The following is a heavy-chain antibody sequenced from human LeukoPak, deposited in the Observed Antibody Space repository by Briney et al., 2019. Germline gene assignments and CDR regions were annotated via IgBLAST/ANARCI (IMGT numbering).Heavy chain of an antibody. D-gene: IGHD6-6*01. V-gene: IGHV4-59*01. CDR2: IYYSGST. J-gene: IGHJ6*02. CDR3: ARDSSSVYYYYYGMDV. Sequence: PSETLSLTCTVSGGSISSYYWSWIRQPPGKGLEWIMYIYYSGSTNYNPSLKSRVTISVDTSKNQFSLKLSSVTAADTAVYYCARDSSSVYYYYYGMDVWGQGTTVTVSS. CDR1: GGSISSYY.